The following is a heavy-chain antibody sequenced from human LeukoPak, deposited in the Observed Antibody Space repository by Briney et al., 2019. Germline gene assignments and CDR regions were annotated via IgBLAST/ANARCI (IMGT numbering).Heavy chain of an antibody. Sequence: GGSLRLSCSASGFTFSNCALHWVRQAPGKGLEYFSAISPNGGSTYYADSVKGRFTISRDNSKNTLYLHMSSLRAEDPAVYYCVKAIPDTSGWSPYSYGMDVWGQGTTVTVSS. D-gene: IGHD6-19*01. CDR3: VKAIPDTSGWSPYSYGMDV. CDR2: ISPNGGST. CDR1: GFTFSNCA. J-gene: IGHJ6*02. V-gene: IGHV3-64D*08.